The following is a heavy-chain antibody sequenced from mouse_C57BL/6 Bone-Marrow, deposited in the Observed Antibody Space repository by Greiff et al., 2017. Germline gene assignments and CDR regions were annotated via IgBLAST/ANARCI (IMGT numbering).Heavy chain of an antibody. CDR3: ATRTGARGAMDY. D-gene: IGHD3-3*01. Sequence: VQLQQSGAELVRPGTSVKVSCKASGYAFTNYLIEWVKQRPGQGLEWIGVINPGSGGTNYNEKFKGKATLTADNSSSTAYMQLSSLTSEDSAVYFCATRTGARGAMDYWGQGTSVTVSS. J-gene: IGHJ4*01. CDR1: GYAFTNYL. V-gene: IGHV1-54*01. CDR2: INPGSGGT.